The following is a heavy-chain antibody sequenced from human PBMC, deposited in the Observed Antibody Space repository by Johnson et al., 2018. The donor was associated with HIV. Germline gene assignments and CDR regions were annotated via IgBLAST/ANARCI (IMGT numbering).Heavy chain of an antibody. CDR1: GFTVSSNY. J-gene: IGHJ3*02. CDR2: IYSGGST. CDR3: ARASDSYCSADCYGDGFQI. V-gene: IGHV3-66*01. Sequence: EQLVESGGGLVQPGGSLRLSCAGTGFTVSSNYMYWVRQAPGKGLEWVSVIYSGGSTYYADSVKGRFTISRDNAKNTLFLQMNSLRAEDTAVYYCARASDSYCSADCYGDGFQISDQGTKVIVSS. D-gene: IGHD2-21*02.